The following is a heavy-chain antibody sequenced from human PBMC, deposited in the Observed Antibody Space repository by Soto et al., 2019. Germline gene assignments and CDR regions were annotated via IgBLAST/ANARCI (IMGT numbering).Heavy chain of an antibody. D-gene: IGHD6-13*01. J-gene: IGHJ3*02. V-gene: IGHV5-51*01. CDR1: GYSFTSYW. CDR2: IYPCDSDT. Sequence: GESLKISCKGSGYSFTSYWIGWVRQMPGKGLEWMWIIYPCDSDTRYSPSFQGQVTISADKSISTAYMQWSSLKASDTAMYYCARHIAAPGRVDAFAIWGQGTMVTFSS. CDR3: ARHIAAPGRVDAFAI.